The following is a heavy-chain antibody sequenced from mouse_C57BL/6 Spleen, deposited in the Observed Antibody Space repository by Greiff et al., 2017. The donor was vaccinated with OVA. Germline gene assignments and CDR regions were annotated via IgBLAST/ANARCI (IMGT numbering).Heavy chain of an antibody. CDR1: GYTFTDYE. V-gene: IGHV1-15*01. D-gene: IGHD1-3*01. Sequence: QVQLQQSGAELVRPGASVTLSCKASGYTFTDYEMHWVKQTPVHGLEWIGAIDPETGGTAYNQKFKGKAILTADKSSSTAYMELRILTSEDSAVYYCTRSPSKGDFDVWGTGTTVTVSS. CDR3: TRSPSKGDFDV. J-gene: IGHJ1*03. CDR2: IDPETGGT.